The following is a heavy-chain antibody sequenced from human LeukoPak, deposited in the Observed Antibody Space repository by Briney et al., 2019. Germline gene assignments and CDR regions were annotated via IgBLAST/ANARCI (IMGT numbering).Heavy chain of an antibody. Sequence: GGSLRLSCAASGFTFSSYSMNWVRQAPGKGLEWVSSISSSSSYIYYADSVKGRFTISRDNAKNSLYLQMNSLRAEDTAVYYCARDGRGHYYYYMDVWGKGTTVTVSS. CDR3: ARDGRGHYYYYMDV. D-gene: IGHD1-26*01. CDR2: ISSSSSYI. J-gene: IGHJ6*03. V-gene: IGHV3-21*01. CDR1: GFTFSSYS.